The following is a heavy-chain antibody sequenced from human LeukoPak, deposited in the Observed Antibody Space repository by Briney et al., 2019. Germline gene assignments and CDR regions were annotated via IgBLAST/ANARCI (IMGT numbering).Heavy chain of an antibody. D-gene: IGHD2-2*01. Sequence: SETLSLTCNVFGVSVTTSGYYGAWIRQPPGRGLEWIGSISYSGITYYKPSLRGRVTISGDTAKNQFSLKLSSVTAADTAVYYCARHNDYASLMDVWGQGTTVTVSS. CDR2: ISYSGIT. CDR3: ARHNDYASLMDV. V-gene: IGHV4-39*01. CDR1: GVSVTTSGYY. J-gene: IGHJ6*02.